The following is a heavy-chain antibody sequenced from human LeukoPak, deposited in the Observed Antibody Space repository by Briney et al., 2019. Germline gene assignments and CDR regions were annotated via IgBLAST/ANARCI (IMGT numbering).Heavy chain of an antibody. CDR3: ARDKGITMVRGVRVNAFDI. V-gene: IGHV3-11*01. J-gene: IGHJ3*02. Sequence: PGGSLRLSCAASGFTFSDYYMSWIRQAPGKGLEWVSYISSSGSTIYYADSVKGRFTISRDNAKNSLYLQMNSLRAEDTAVYYCARDKGITMVRGVRVNAFDIWGQGTIVTVSS. D-gene: IGHD3-10*01. CDR1: GFTFSDYY. CDR2: ISSSGSTI.